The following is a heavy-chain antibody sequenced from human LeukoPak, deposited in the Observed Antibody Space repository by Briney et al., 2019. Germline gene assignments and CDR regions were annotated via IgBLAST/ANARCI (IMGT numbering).Heavy chain of an antibody. D-gene: IGHD2-2*01. V-gene: IGHV3-64*01. CDR2: ISSNGGST. Sequence: GGSLRLFCAASGFTFSSYAMQWVRQAPGKGLEYVSAISSNGGSTYYANSVKGRFTISRDNSKNTLYLQMGSLRAEDTAVYYCARDICGSTSCYYFDYWGQGTLVTVSS. CDR3: ARDICGSTSCYYFDY. J-gene: IGHJ4*02. CDR1: GFTFSSYA.